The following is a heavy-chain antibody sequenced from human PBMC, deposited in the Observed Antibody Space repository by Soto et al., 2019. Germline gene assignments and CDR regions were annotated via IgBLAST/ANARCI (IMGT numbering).Heavy chain of an antibody. CDR3: AKDLEVVAATTPAYYFDY. V-gene: IGHV3-23*01. J-gene: IGHJ4*02. Sequence: GGSLRLSCAASGFTFSSYAMSWVRQAPGKGLEWVSAISGSGGSTYYADSVKGRFTISRDNSKNTLYLQMNGLRAEDTAVYYWAKDLEVVAATTPAYYFDYWGQGTLVTVSS. CDR1: GFTFSSYA. D-gene: IGHD2-15*01. CDR2: ISGSGGST.